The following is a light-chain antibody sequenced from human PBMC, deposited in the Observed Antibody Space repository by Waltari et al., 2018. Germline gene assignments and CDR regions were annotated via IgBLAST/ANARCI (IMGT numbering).Light chain of an antibody. CDR3: CSYAGSWV. CDR1: SPDVGTYNL. J-gene: IGLJ3*02. V-gene: IGLV2-23*01. Sequence: QSALTQPASVSGSRGQSITISCTGTSPDVGTYNLVSWYQQHPGKAPKLMIYEDNNRPSGVSSRCSGSRSGNTASLTISGLQPEDEADYYCCSYAGSWVFGGGTKLTVL. CDR2: EDN.